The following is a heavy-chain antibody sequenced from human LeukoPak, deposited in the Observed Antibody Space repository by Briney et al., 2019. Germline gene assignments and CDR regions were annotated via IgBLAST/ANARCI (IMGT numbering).Heavy chain of an antibody. CDR2: IRYDESYK. Sequence: GGSLRLSCAASGFTFSDYGMHWVRQAPGKGLEWVAFIRYDESYKYCADSVKGRFTISRDNSKNTLYLQMNSLRAEDTAVYYCARPRASGSYYAASAFDIWGQGTMVTVSS. D-gene: IGHD1-26*01. J-gene: IGHJ3*02. V-gene: IGHV3-30*02. CDR3: ARPRASGSYYAASAFDI. CDR1: GFTFSDYG.